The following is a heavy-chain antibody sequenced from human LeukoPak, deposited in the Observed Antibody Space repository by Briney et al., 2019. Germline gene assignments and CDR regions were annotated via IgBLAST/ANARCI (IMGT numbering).Heavy chain of an antibody. CDR1: GFAFSSYG. CDR3: ARGDLVGATTYYYYGMDV. J-gene: IGHJ6*02. Sequence: GTSLRLSCAASGFAFSSYGMHWVRQAPGKGLEWVAIIWFDGSNKDYADSVKGRFTISRDSSKSTLYLQMNSLRAEDTAVYYCARGDLVGATTYYYYGMDVWGQGTTVTVSS. V-gene: IGHV3-33*01. CDR2: IWFDGSNK. D-gene: IGHD1-26*01.